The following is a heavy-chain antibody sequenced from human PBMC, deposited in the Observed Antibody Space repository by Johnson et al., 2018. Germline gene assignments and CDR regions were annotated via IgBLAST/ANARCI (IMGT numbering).Heavy chain of an antibody. D-gene: IGHD3-16*01. V-gene: IGHV3-23*04. Sequence: VQLVESGGGLAQPGGSLRLSCVASGFTFSSYAMNWVRQAPGKGLEWVSAISGSGANTYYADSVTGRFTISRDNSKNTLYLQMNSLRAEDTAVYYCAKDGQTTDGLRDYYGMDVWGQGTTVTVSS. CDR1: GFTFSSYA. CDR3: AKDGQTTDGLRDYYGMDV. J-gene: IGHJ6*02. CDR2: ISGSGANT.